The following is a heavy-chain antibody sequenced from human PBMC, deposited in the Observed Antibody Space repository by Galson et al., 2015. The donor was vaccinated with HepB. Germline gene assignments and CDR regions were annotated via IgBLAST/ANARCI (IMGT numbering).Heavy chain of an antibody. V-gene: IGHV3-48*02. J-gene: IGHJ6*02. CDR3: TRDRYCTSTTCSGYYYGMDV. D-gene: IGHD2-2*01. Sequence: SLRLSCAASGFTFSTYSMHWVRQAPGKGLEWISYISRSSSNRYYADSVNGRFTISRDDAKSSLYLQMNSLRDEDTAVYYCTRDRYCTSTTCSGYYYGMDVWGQGTTVTVSS. CDR2: ISRSSSNR. CDR1: GFTFSTYS.